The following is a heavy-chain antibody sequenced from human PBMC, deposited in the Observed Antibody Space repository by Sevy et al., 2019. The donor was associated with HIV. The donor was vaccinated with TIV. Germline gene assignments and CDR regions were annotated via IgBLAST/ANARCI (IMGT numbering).Heavy chain of an antibody. CDR2: IYYNGHS. CDR1: GGSITSLS. D-gene: IGHD1-26*01. CDR3: AGENAWGRGYS. V-gene: IGHV4-59*08. Sequence: SETLSLTCTVSGGSITSLSWNWIRQPPGKGLEWIANIYYNGHSNYNPSLKSRVTLSLDTSKNQFSLRLSSVTAADTAMYYCAGENAWGRGYSWGQGTLVTVSS. J-gene: IGHJ4*02.